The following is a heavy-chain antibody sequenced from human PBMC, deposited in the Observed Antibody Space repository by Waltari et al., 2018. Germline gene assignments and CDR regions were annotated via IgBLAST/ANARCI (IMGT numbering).Heavy chain of an antibody. J-gene: IGHJ5*02. CDR3: ASGPSSSRKPFDP. V-gene: IGHV1-69*02. CDR1: GGTFSSYT. Sequence: QVQLVQSGAEVKKPGSSVKVSCKASGGTFSSYTISWVRQAPGQGLEWMGRIIHILGIANYAQKFQGRVTITADKSTSTAYMELSSLRSEDTAVYYCASGPSSSRKPFDPWGQGTLVTVSS. CDR2: IIHILGIA. D-gene: IGHD6-6*01.